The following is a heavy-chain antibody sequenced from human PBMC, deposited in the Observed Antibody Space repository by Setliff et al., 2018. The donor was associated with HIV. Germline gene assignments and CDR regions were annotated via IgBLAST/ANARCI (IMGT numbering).Heavy chain of an antibody. V-gene: IGHV5-51*01. J-gene: IGHJ4*02. D-gene: IGHD1-26*01. CDR1: GYAFTRFW. CDR2: IHPGDSDI. CDR3: ARQASWGYYFDY. Sequence: PGESLKISCKDSGYAFTRFWIGWVRQMPGKGLEWMGIIHPGDSDIRYSPSFQGQVTISADRSTSTAYLQWSSLKASDTAMYYCARQASWGYYFDYWGQGTLVTVSS.